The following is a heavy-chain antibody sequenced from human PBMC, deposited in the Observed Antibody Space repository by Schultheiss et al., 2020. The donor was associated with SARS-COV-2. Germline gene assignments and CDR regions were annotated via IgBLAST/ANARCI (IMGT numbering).Heavy chain of an antibody. CDR1: GFTFSSYD. J-gene: IGHJ6*02. CDR2: ISSSSSYI. D-gene: IGHD1-20*01. CDR3: ARAYNWNDVMDV. Sequence: GGSLRLSCAASGFTFSSYDMHWVRQAPGKGLEWVSAISSSSSYIYYADSVKGRFTISRDNAKNSLYLQMNSLRAEDTAVYYCARAYNWNDVMDVWGQGTTVTVSS. V-gene: IGHV3-21*01.